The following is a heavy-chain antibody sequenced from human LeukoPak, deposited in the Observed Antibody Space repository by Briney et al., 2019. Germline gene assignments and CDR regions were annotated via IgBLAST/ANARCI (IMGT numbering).Heavy chain of an antibody. CDR2: IIPIFGTA. CDR3: ARLSGYCSGGSCYSDNWFDP. D-gene: IGHD2-15*01. J-gene: IGHJ5*02. Sequence: SVKVSCKASGGTFSSYAISWVQQAPGQGLEWMGGIIPIFGTANYAQKFQGRVTITADESTSTAYMELSSLRSEDTAVYYCARLSGYCSGGSCYSDNWFDPWGQGTLVTVSS. V-gene: IGHV1-69*01. CDR1: GGTFSSYA.